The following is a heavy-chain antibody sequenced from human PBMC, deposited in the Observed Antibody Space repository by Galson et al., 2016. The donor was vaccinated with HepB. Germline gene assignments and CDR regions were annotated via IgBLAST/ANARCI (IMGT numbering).Heavy chain of an antibody. CDR1: GFTFSDYY. CDR3: ARDLTAYNSFDP. CDR2: ISSTTNYR. V-gene: IGHV3-11*05. Sequence: SLRLSCAASGFTFSDYYMSWIRQAPGKGLEWVSSISSTTNYRNYADSVKGRFTISRDNAKNSLYLQMDSLRAEDTAVYYCARDLTAYNSFDPWGQGTLVTVSS. D-gene: IGHD1-20*01. J-gene: IGHJ5*02.